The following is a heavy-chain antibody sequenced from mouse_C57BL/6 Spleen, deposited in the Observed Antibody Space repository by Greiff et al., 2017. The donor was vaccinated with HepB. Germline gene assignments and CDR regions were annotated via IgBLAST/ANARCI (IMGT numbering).Heavy chain of an antibody. V-gene: IGHV5-4*01. Sequence: EVQLVESGGGLVKPGGSLKLSCAASGFTFSSYAMSWVRQTPEKRLEWVATISDGGSYTYYPDNVKGRFTISRDNAKNNLYLQMSHLKSEDTAMYYCARGYYYGSSYDYYAMDYWGQGTSVTVSS. D-gene: IGHD1-1*01. CDR3: ARGYYYGSSYDYYAMDY. J-gene: IGHJ4*01. CDR1: GFTFSSYA. CDR2: ISDGGSYT.